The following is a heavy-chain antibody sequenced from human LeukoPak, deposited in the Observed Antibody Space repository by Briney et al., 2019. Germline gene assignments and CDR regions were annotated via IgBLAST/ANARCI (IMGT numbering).Heavy chain of an antibody. V-gene: IGHV3-66*01. CDR3: AKDQGTGPDAFDI. Sequence: PGGSLRLSCAASGFTVSSNYMAWVRQAPGKGLEWVSVIYDGGFTDYTDSVKGRFTISRDNSKSTLYLQMNTLRAEDTAVYYCAKDQGTGPDAFDIWGQGTMVTVSS. D-gene: IGHD1-14*01. CDR2: IYDGGFT. CDR1: GFTVSSNY. J-gene: IGHJ3*02.